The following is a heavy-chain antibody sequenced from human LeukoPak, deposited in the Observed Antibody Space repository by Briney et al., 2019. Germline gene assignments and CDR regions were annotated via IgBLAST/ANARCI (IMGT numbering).Heavy chain of an antibody. Sequence: PGGSLRLSCAASGFTFSDYWMNWLRQAPGKGLEWVANIKQDGSEKYYVGSVKGRFTISRDNAKNSLYLQMNSLRAEDTAVYYCAKEGAYPIVTYDSWGQGTLVTVSS. CDR1: GFTFSDYW. J-gene: IGHJ5*01. CDR3: AKEGAYPIVTYDS. D-gene: IGHD4-11*01. CDR2: IKQDGSEK. V-gene: IGHV3-7*01.